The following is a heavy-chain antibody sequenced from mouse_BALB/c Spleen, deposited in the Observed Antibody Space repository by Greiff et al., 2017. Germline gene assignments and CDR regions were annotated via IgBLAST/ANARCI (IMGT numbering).Heavy chain of an antibody. CDR1: GYTFTSYW. V-gene: IGHV1-7*01. D-gene: IGHD2-14*01. Sequence: QVQLQQSGAELAKPGASVKMSCKASGYTFTSYWMHWVKQRPGQGLEWIGYINPSTGYTEYNQKFKDKATLTADKSSSTAYMQLSSPTSEDSAVYYCARHYRYDRRQYYYAMDYWGQGTSVTVSS. J-gene: IGHJ4*01. CDR3: ARHYRYDRRQYYYAMDY. CDR2: INPSTGYT.